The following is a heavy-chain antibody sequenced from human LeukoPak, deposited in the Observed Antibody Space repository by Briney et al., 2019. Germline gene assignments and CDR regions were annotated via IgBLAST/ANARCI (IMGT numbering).Heavy chain of an antibody. CDR1: GFSFSDAW. CDR2: IGGNGGST. D-gene: IGHD1-26*01. Sequence: QPGGSLRLSCATSGFSFSDAWMNWVRQAPGKGLEWVSAIGGNGGSTYYADSVKGRFTISRDNSKNTLYLQMNSLRAEDTAVYYCAKDVVGATTFSDYWGQGTLVTVSS. CDR3: AKDVVGATTFSDY. J-gene: IGHJ4*02. V-gene: IGHV3-23*01.